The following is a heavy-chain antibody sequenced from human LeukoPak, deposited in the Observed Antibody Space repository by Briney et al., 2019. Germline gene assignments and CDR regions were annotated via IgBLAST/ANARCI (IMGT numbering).Heavy chain of an antibody. CDR2: ISYDGSNK. J-gene: IGHJ4*02. CDR1: GFTFSSYA. D-gene: IGHD2-15*01. CDR3: ATIGSIVVAATEDY. Sequence: GGSLRLSCAASGFTFSSYAMHWVRQAPGKGLEWVAVISYDGSNKYYAESVKGRFTISRDNSKNTLYLQMNSLRAEDTAVYYCATIGSIVVAATEDYWGQGTLVTVSS. V-gene: IGHV3-30-3*01.